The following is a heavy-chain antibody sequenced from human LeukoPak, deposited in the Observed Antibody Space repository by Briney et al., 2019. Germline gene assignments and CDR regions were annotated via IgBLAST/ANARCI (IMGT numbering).Heavy chain of an antibody. CDR3: ARDGESPPDRSFDY. J-gene: IGHJ4*02. Sequence: SETLSLTCTVSGGSISSYYWSWIRQPAGKGLEWIGRIYTSGSTNYNPSLKSRVTMSVDTSKNQFSLKLSSVTAADTAVYYCARDGESPPDRSFDYWGQGTLVTVSS. CDR2: IYTSGST. D-gene: IGHD3-10*01. V-gene: IGHV4-4*07. CDR1: GGSISSYY.